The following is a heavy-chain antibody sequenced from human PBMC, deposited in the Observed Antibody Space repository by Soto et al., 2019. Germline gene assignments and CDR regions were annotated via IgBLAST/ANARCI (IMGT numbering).Heavy chain of an antibody. D-gene: IGHD6-19*01. J-gene: IGHJ6*03. CDR2: INHSGST. Sequence: LTCAVYGGSFSGYYCSWIRQPPGKGLEWIGEINHSGSTNYNPSLKSRVTISVDTSKNQFSLKLSSVTAADTAVYYCARDSSIAVAGLGGDYYYMDVWGKGTTVTVSS. V-gene: IGHV4-34*01. CDR3: ARDSSIAVAGLGGDYYYMDV. CDR1: GGSFSGYY.